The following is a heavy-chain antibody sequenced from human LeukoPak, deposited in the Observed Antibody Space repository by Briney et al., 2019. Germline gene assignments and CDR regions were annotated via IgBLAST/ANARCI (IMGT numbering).Heavy chain of an antibody. D-gene: IGHD2-15*01. CDR1: GGPLSGYY. CDR3: ARRGTAYCRGGNCYSDKYFDY. V-gene: IGHV4-34*01. Sequence: SETLPLTCAVYGGPLSGYYWTWIRQSTGKGLEWIGEINYSGNTNYNRSLKSRVTISADTSKNQFSLSLTSVTAADTAVYYCARRGTAYCRGGNCYSDKYFDYWGQGTQVTVSS. CDR2: INYSGNT. J-gene: IGHJ4*02.